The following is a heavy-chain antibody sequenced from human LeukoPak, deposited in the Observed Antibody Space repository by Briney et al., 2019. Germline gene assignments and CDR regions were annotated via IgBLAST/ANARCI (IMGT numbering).Heavy chain of an antibody. J-gene: IGHJ4*02. CDR3: ARAPRGVGAYFDY. CDR1: GFTFSSYS. CDR2: ISSSSSTI. D-gene: IGHD1-26*01. Sequence: GGSLRLSCAASGFTFSSYSMNWVRQAPGKGLEWVSYISSSSSTIYYADSVKGRFTISRDNAKNSLYLQMNSLRAEDTAVYYCARAPRGVGAYFDYWGQGTLVTVSS. V-gene: IGHV3-48*04.